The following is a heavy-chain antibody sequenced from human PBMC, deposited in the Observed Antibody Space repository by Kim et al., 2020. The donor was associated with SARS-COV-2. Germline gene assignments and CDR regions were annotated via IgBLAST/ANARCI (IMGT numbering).Heavy chain of an antibody. D-gene: IGHD6-19*01. J-gene: IGHJ3*02. V-gene: IGHV4-4*07. CDR2: IYASGTT. Sequence: SETLSLTCTVSGGSISTYYWSWIRQPAGKGLEWIGRIYASGTTNYNPSLKSRVTMSVDTSKSQFSLKLRSVTAADTAVYYCARERFSSSYTDDAFDIWGQGTMVTVSS. CDR3: ARERFSSSYTDDAFDI. CDR1: GGSISTYY.